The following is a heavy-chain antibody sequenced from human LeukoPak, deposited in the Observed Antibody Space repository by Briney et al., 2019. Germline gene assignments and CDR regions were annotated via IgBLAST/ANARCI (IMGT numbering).Heavy chain of an antibody. Sequence: GRSLRLSCAASGFTFSSYSMNWVRQAPGKGLEWVSAISGSGGSTYYADSVKGRFTISRDNSKNTLYLQMNSLRAEDTAVYYCARRGMLVDYWGQGTLVTVSS. V-gene: IGHV3-23*01. D-gene: IGHD2-8*01. CDR1: GFTFSSYS. J-gene: IGHJ4*02. CDR3: ARRGMLVDY. CDR2: ISGSGGST.